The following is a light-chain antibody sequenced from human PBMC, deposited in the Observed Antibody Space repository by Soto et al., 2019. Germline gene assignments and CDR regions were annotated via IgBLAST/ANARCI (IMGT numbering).Light chain of an antibody. Sequence: QSVLTQPLSVCGSPGQSVTISCTGTSSDVGGYDYVSWYQQHPGKAPKLMIYDVTKRPSGVPDRFSGSRSGNTASLTISGLQAEDDADYYCCSYAGTYTFHVFGTGTKVTVL. V-gene: IGLV2-11*01. CDR3: CSYAGTYTFHV. CDR2: DVT. J-gene: IGLJ1*01. CDR1: SSDVGGYDY.